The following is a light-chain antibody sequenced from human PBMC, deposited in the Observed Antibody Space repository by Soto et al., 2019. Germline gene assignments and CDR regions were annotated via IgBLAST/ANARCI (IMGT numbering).Light chain of an antibody. CDR3: QQRSNWLT. V-gene: IGKV3-11*01. CDR1: QSISSY. Sequence: EIVLTQSPATLSLSPGERATLSFRSSQSISSYLAWYQQKPGHGPRLLIYDASNRATGIPARFSGSGSGTDFTLTISSLEPEDFAVYYCQQRSNWLTFGGGTKVEIK. CDR2: DAS. J-gene: IGKJ4*01.